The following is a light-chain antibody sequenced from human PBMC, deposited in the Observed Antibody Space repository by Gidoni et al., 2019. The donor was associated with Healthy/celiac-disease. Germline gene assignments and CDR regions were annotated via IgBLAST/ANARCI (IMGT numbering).Light chain of an antibody. V-gene: IGKV3-20*01. J-gene: IGKJ2*01. CDR3: QQDGSSPYT. CDR2: GAS. CDR1: QSVSRSY. Sequence: IVLTQSPVTLSLSPGERSTLSCRASQSVSRSYLAWYQQKPCQAPRLLIYGASSRATGIPDRFSGSGSGTDFTLTISRLEPEDFAVYYCQQDGSSPYTFGQGTKLEIK.